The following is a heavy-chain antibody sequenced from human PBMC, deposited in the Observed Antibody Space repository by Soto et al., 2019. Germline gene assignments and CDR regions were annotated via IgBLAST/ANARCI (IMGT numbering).Heavy chain of an antibody. CDR1: GFTFSSYG. V-gene: IGHV3-30*03. CDR2: ISYDGGLQ. Sequence: QAQLVESGGGVVQPGRSLRLSCAASGFTFSSYGMHWVRQAAGTGLEWVAVISYDGGLQHYADSVKGRFTISRDNSKNMVLLQMNSLRAEDTAVYYCVSDRGYGHASVPYSWGQGTLASVSS. J-gene: IGHJ4*02. D-gene: IGHD5-18*01. CDR3: VSDRGYGHASVPYS.